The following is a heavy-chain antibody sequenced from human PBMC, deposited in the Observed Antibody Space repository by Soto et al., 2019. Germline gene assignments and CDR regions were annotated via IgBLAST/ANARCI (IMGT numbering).Heavy chain of an antibody. Sequence: ASVKVSCKASGYTFTGYYMHWVRQAPGQGLEWMGWINPNSGGTNYAQEFQGWVTMTRDTSISTAYMELSRLRSDDTAVYYCASSITMGRDYGMDVWGQGTTVTVSS. CDR3: ASSITMGRDYGMDV. CDR2: INPNSGGT. CDR1: GYTFTGYY. V-gene: IGHV1-2*04. J-gene: IGHJ6*02. D-gene: IGHD3-10*01.